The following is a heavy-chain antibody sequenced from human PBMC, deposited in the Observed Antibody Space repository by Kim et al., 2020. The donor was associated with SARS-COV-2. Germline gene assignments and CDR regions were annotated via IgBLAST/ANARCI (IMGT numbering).Heavy chain of an antibody. Sequence: GGSLRLSCAASGFTFNSYWMTWVRQAPGKGLEWVANIKEDGSETYYVDSVKGRFTISRDNAKNSLYLQMNSLRAEDTAVYYCARTHVLLWFGELYYWGQGTLVTVSS. CDR3: ARTHVLLWFGELYY. D-gene: IGHD3-10*01. CDR1: GFTFNSYW. V-gene: IGHV3-7*03. J-gene: IGHJ4*02. CDR2: IKEDGSET.